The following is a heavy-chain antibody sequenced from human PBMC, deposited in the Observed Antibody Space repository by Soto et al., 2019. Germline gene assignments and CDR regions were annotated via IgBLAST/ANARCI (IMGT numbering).Heavy chain of an antibody. J-gene: IGHJ6*02. Sequence: ASVKVSCKASGYTFTSYAMHWVRQAPGQRLEWMGWINAGNGNTKYSQKFQGRVTITRDTSASTAYMELSSLRSEDTAVYYCACYISTWYASDPMAVWAQGTKVTVSS. V-gene: IGHV1-3*01. CDR1: GYTFTSYA. CDR3: ACYISTWYASDPMAV. CDR2: INAGNGNT. D-gene: IGHD6-13*01.